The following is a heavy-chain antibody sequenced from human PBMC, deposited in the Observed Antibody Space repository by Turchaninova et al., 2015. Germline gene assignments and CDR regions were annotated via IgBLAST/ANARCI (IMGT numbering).Heavy chain of an antibody. V-gene: IGHV4-34*01. Sequence: QVQLQQWGAGLLKPSETLSLPCAFYGASFSGYYWSWLRHPPGKGVGWIGEINHSGSTNYHPALKRRVTISVDTSKNQFSLKLSSGTAADTAVYYCASSSRGVIYYFDYWGQGTLVTVAS. CDR1: GASFSGYY. CDR3: ASSSRGVIYYFDY. CDR2: INHSGST. D-gene: IGHD2/OR15-2a*01. J-gene: IGHJ4*02.